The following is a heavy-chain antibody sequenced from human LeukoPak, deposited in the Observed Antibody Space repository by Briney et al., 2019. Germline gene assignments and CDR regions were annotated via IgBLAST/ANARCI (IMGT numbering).Heavy chain of an antibody. CDR1: GYTFTSYY. Sequence: ASVKVSCKASGYTFTSYYIHWVRQAPGQGLEWMGIINPIGGTTDYAQKFQGRVTMTRDTSTSTVYMELSSLRSEDTAVYYCARGRSSSWYDYYYYYGMDVWGQGTTVTVSS. CDR3: ARGRSSSWYDYYYYYGMDV. V-gene: IGHV1-46*01. D-gene: IGHD6-13*01. J-gene: IGHJ6*02. CDR2: INPIGGTT.